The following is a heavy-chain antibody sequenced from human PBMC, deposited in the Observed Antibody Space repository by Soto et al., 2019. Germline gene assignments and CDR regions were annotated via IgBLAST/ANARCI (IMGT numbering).Heavy chain of an antibody. Sequence: ESVGGVVQPGRSLRLSCAASGFTFSSYAMHWVRQAPGKGLEWVAVISYDGSNKYYADSVKGRFTISRDNSKNTLYLQMNSLRAEDTAVYYCARDDQEGSSGWYLYYGMDVWGQGTTVTVSS. D-gene: IGHD6-19*01. J-gene: IGHJ6*02. V-gene: IGHV3-30-3*01. CDR3: ARDDQEGSSGWYLYYGMDV. CDR2: ISYDGSNK. CDR1: GFTFSSYA.